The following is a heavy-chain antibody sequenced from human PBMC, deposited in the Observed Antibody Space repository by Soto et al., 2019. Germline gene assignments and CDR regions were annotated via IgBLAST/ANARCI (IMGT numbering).Heavy chain of an antibody. Sequence: QVQLVQSGAEVKKPGASVKVSCKASGDTFSSYAISWVRQSPGQGLEWMGGIIPLFGTANYAQKFQGRVTITADKSTSTAYMELSSLRSEDTSVYYCARAGRSHMYYFDYWGQGTLVTVSS. J-gene: IGHJ4*02. V-gene: IGHV1-69*06. CDR2: IIPLFGTA. CDR3: ARAGRSHMYYFDY. CDR1: GDTFSSYA.